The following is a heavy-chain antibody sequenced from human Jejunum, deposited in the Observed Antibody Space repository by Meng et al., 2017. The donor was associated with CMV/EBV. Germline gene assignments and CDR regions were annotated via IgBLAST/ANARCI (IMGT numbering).Heavy chain of an antibody. V-gene: IGHV4-39*07. CDR3: ARGWRRVRFDLEYFQH. J-gene: IGHJ1*01. D-gene: IGHD3-3*01. CDR1: SISGSTYY. CDR2: IYYSGYT. Sequence: SISGSTYYWGWIRQTPGKNLEWIGSIYYSGYTYYNPSLKSRVTISVDTSKNQFSLKVTSVTAADTAVYYCARGWRRVRFDLEYFQHWGQGTLVTVSS.